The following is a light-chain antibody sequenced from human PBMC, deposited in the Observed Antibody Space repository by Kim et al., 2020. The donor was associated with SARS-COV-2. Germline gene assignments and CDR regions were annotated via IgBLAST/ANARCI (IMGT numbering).Light chain of an antibody. CDR2: GSS. J-gene: IGKJ4*01. V-gene: IGKV1-8*01. Sequence: AVRMTQPPSTLSASTGDRVTITCRASQGVNTDLAWYQQKPGEAPKLLIRGSSILRSGVPSRFTGSGAGTYFSLTINSVQSEDFATYYCQQYHTDPLTFGGGTKVDIK. CDR1: QGVNTD. CDR3: QQYHTDPLT.